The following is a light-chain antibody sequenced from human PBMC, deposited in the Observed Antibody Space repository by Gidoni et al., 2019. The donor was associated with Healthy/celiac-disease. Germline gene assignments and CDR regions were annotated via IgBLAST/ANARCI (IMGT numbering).Light chain of an antibody. V-gene: IGLV1-40*01. Sequence: QSVLTQPPSVSGAPGQRVTIPCTGSSYNIGAGYDVHWYQQLPGTSPKLLSYGNSNRPSGVPDRSSGSKSVTSSSLAITGLQAEDEADYYCQSYDSSLSGSVFGGGTKLTVL. CDR1: SYNIGAGYD. J-gene: IGLJ2*01. CDR3: QSYDSSLSGSV. CDR2: GNS.